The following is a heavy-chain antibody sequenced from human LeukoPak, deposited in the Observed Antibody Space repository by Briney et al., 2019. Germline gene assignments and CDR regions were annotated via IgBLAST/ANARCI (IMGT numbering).Heavy chain of an antibody. Sequence: SETLSLTCTVSGGPIDRHYWSWIRQPPGEGLEWIGYVFYPGSTNYNPSLKSRVNMSLDTSRDQFSLRLTSVTAADTAIYYCASRPAGSTWYGVLDYWSQGTLVTVSS. J-gene: IGHJ4*02. D-gene: IGHD6-13*01. CDR2: VFYPGST. CDR1: GGPIDRHY. CDR3: ASRPAGSTWYGVLDY. V-gene: IGHV4-59*11.